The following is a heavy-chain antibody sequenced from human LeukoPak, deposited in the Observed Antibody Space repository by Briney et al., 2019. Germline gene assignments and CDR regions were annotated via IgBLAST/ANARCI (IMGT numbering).Heavy chain of an antibody. CDR1: GFTFRSYA. V-gene: IGHV3-23*01. Sequence: GGSLRLSCAAFGFTFRSYAMSWVRQAPGKGLEWVSAVSGSGGSPFYADSVKGRFTISRDNSKNTLYLQMNSLRAEDTALYYCAKDDRLSSGYGSSDYWGQGTLVTVSS. J-gene: IGHJ4*02. D-gene: IGHD3-10*01. CDR2: VSGSGGSP. CDR3: AKDDRLSSGYGSSDY.